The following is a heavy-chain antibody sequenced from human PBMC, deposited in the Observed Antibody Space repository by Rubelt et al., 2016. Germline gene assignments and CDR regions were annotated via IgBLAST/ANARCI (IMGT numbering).Heavy chain of an antibody. D-gene: IGHD6-13*01. J-gene: IGHJ4*02. CDR3: AREGQLVPERIDY. V-gene: IGHV6-1*01. Sequence: SPSRGLEWLGRTYYSSKWYNDYAVSVKSRITINPDTSKNQFSLQLNSVTPEDTAVYYCAREGQLVPERIDYWGQGTLVTVSS. CDR2: TYYSSKWYN.